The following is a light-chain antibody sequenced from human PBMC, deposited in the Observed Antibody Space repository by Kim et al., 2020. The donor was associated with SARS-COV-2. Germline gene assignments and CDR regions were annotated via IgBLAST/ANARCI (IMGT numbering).Light chain of an antibody. CDR1: QSLNSNY. CDR2: AAS. J-gene: IGKJ1*01. Sequence: ENGLTQSPGTLSLSPGERATLSCRASQSLNSNYLAWYQQNPGQTPRLLIYAASFRAPGIPDRFIGSGSGTDFTLTISRLEPEDFAVYYCHQYGSSPWTFGQGTKVDIK. CDR3: HQYGSSPWT. V-gene: IGKV3-20*01.